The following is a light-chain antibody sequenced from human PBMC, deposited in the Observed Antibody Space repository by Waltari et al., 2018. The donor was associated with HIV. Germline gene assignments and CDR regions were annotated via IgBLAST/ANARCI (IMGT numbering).Light chain of an antibody. CDR3: TTWGGSLSGPV. Sequence: QSVLTQPPSVSGTPGQRVTISCSGSRSNIGSNYVYWYQQLPGTAPQLPIYRNHQRPSGGPDRFSGSRSGTSASLAISGLRSEDEGDYHCTTWGGSLSGPVFGGGTKVTVL. V-gene: IGLV1-47*01. CDR1: RSNIGSNY. CDR2: RNH. J-gene: IGLJ3*02.